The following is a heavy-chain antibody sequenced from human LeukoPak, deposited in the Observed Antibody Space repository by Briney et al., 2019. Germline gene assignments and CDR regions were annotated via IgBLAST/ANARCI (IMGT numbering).Heavy chain of an antibody. Sequence: PGGSLRLSCAASGSTFSSYAMSWVRQAPGKGLEWVSAISGSGGSTYYADSVKGRFTISRDNSKNTLYLQMNSLRAEDTAVYYCAQVPGFASANYYYYGMDVWGQGTTVTVSS. CDR1: GSTFSSYA. V-gene: IGHV3-23*01. CDR2: ISGSGGST. CDR3: AQVPGFASANYYYYGMDV. J-gene: IGHJ6*02. D-gene: IGHD3-9*01.